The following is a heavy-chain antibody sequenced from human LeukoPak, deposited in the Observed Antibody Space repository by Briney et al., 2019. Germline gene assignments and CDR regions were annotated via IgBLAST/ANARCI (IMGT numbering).Heavy chain of an antibody. CDR3: ATYRQVLLPFES. CDR2: ITGGGDST. J-gene: IGHJ4*02. Sequence: GGSLRLSCAASGFSSSNYGMNWVRQAPGKGLEWVSGITGGGDSTYYADSVKGRFTISRDNSKNALYLQMNSLRAEDTAIYYCATYRQVLLPFESWGQGTLVTVSS. CDR1: GFSSSNYG. V-gene: IGHV3-23*01. D-gene: IGHD2-8*02.